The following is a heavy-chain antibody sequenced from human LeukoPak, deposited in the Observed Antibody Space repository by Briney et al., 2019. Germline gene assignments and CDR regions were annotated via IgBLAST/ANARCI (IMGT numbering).Heavy chain of an antibody. Sequence: SDTLSLPCTVSGDSISSSSYYWGWIRQPPGKGLEWLGSIYYSGSTNYNPSLQSRVPISVDTSKNQFSLKLSSVTAADTAVYYCARDRGGSSWYQGDYYYYGMDVWGQGTTVTVSS. CDR3: ARDRGGSSWYQGDYYYYGMDV. D-gene: IGHD6-13*01. CDR1: GDSISSSSYY. CDR2: IYYSGST. V-gene: IGHV4-39*07. J-gene: IGHJ6*02.